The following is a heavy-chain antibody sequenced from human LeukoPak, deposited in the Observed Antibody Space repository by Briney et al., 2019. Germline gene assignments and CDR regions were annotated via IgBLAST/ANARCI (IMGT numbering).Heavy chain of an antibody. CDR2: IKSKTDGGTT. CDR1: GFTFSNAW. V-gene: IGHV3-15*01. Sequence: GGSLRLSRAASGFTFSNAWMSWVRQAPGKGLEWVGRIKSKTDGGTTDYAAPVKGRFTISRDDSKNTLYLQMNSLKTEDTAVYYCTTDMAVCSGGSCYSNHAFDIWGQGTMVTVSS. J-gene: IGHJ3*02. D-gene: IGHD2-15*01. CDR3: TTDMAVCSGGSCYSNHAFDI.